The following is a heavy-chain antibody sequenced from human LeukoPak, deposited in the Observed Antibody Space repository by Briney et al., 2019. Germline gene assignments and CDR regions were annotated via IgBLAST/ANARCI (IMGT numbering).Heavy chain of an antibody. CDR1: GYTFTSYG. D-gene: IGHD4-17*01. V-gene: IGHV1-18*01. Sequence: GASVTVSYKASGYTFTSYGISWVRQAPGQGLEGMGWISAYNGNTNYAQKLQGRVTMTTDTSTSTAYMELRSLRSDDTAVYYCASATTGDKYYYYYYMDVWGKGTTVTVSS. J-gene: IGHJ6*03. CDR2: ISAYNGNT. CDR3: ASATTGDKYYYYYYMDV.